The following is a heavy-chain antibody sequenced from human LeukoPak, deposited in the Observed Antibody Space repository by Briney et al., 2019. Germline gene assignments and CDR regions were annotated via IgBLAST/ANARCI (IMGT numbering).Heavy chain of an antibody. CDR3: ARGPLEYCSGGSSYSGRNWLDP. Sequence: ASVKVSCKASGYTFTSYGISWVRQAPGQGLEWMGWINPNTADTNYAQKFQGRVTMTRDTSISTAYMELRRLTYDDTAVYYCARGPLEYCSGGSSYSGRNWLDPWGQGTRVTASS. D-gene: IGHD2-15*01. CDR1: GYTFTSYG. V-gene: IGHV1-2*02. CDR2: INPNTADT. J-gene: IGHJ5*02.